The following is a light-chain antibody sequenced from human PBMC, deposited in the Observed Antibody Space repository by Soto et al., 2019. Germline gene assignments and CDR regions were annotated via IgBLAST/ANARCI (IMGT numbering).Light chain of an antibody. V-gene: IGKV3-15*01. CDR2: GAS. CDR1: QSVSSN. Sequence: EIVMTQSPATLSVSPGERATLSCRASQSVSSNLAWYQQRPGQAPRLLIYGASTRATGIPARFSGSGSGTEFTLTIRSLQSEDFAVYYCKQYNNWPLTFGGGTKVDI. CDR3: KQYNNWPLT. J-gene: IGKJ4*01.